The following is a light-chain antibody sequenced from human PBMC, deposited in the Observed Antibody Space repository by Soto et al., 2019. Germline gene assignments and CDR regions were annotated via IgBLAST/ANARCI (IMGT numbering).Light chain of an antibody. CDR1: QSVSSN. J-gene: IGKJ1*01. V-gene: IGKV3-20*01. CDR2: GAS. CDR3: QQYGSSPRT. Sequence: EIGITQSLSTLSVSPGERATLSCRASQSVSSNLAWYQQKPGQAPRLLIYGASSRATGIPDRFSGSGSGTDFTLTISRLEPEDFAVYYCQQYGSSPRTFGHGTKVDI.